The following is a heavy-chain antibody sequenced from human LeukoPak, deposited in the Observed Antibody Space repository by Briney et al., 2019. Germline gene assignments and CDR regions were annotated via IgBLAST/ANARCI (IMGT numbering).Heavy chain of an antibody. CDR2: INNDGSST. Sequence: GGSLRLSCAASGFTFSSYWMHWVRQAPGKGLVWVSRINNDGSSTSYADSVKGRFTISRDNAKNSLYLQMNSLRAEDTAVYYCARGVSYRVVVTATDFDYWGQGTLVTVSS. CDR1: GFTFSSYW. D-gene: IGHD2-21*02. CDR3: ARGVSYRVVVTATDFDY. J-gene: IGHJ4*02. V-gene: IGHV3-74*01.